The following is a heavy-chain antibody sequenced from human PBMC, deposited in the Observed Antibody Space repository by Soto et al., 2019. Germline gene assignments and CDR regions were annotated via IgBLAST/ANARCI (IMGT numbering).Heavy chain of an antibody. CDR2: IYTSGST. CDR1: GGSISSYY. Sequence: KPSETLSLTCTVSGGSISSYYWSWIRQPAGKGLEWIGRIYTSGSTNYNPSLKSRVTMSVDTSKNQFSLKLSSVTAADTAVYYCARDGGDYGDFVLYGMDVWGQGTTVTVSS. V-gene: IGHV4-4*07. D-gene: IGHD4-17*01. CDR3: ARDGGDYGDFVLYGMDV. J-gene: IGHJ6*02.